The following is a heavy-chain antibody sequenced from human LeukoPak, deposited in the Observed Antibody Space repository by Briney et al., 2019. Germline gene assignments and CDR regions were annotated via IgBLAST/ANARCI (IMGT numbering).Heavy chain of an antibody. CDR1: RDIFNNYY. D-gene: IGHD3-16*01. CDR3: ARGIHYHDKNRYLYYFDY. J-gene: IGHJ4*02. V-gene: IGHV1-46*02. CDR2: VNPGGGGR. Sequence: ASVAISCKASRDIFNNYYIHWLRQAPGKGPEWMGIVNPGGGGRSYSLTFQGRVTMTTDTSTSTVDMSLNSLTSEDTAVYYCARGIHYHDKNRYLYYFDYWGQGTLVTVSS.